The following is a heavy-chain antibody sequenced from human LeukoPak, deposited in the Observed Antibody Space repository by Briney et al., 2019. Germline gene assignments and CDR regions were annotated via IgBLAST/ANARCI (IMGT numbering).Heavy chain of an antibody. D-gene: IGHD6-19*01. CDR2: IKKDGTET. V-gene: IGHV3-7*01. CDR3: VREGGSDWYSGWFDP. Sequence: GGSLRLSCAVSGFTFSSYWMSWVRQTPGKGLEWVANIKKDGTETKYVDSVRGRFTISRDNAKNSLFLQMNSLRAEDTAVYYCVREGGSDWYSGWFDPWGQGTLVTVSS. J-gene: IGHJ5*02. CDR1: GFTFSSYW.